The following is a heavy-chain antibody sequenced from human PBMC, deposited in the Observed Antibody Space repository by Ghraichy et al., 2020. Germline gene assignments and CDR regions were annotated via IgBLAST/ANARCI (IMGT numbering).Heavy chain of an antibody. V-gene: IGHV4-4*07. CDR3: AKGPCDGESCYARGTFAI. Sequence: SQTLSLTCTVSGGSINNYFWSWIRQPAGKGLEWIGRIYISGSTNYNPSLRSRVTMSSDTSKNQFSLKLSSVTAADTAVYYCAKGPCDGESCYARGTFAIWGQGTLVTVSS. J-gene: IGHJ3*02. CDR1: GGSINNYF. D-gene: IGHD2-15*01. CDR2: IYISGST.